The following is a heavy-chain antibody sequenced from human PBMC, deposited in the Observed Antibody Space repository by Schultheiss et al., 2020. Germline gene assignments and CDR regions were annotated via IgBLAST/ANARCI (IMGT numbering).Heavy chain of an antibody. D-gene: IGHD6-13*01. CDR2: ISSSSSYI. V-gene: IGHV3-21*01. Sequence: GESLKISCAASGFTFSSNYMSWVRQAPGKGLEWVSSISSSSSYIYYADSVKGRFTISRDNAKNSLYLQMNSLRAEDTAVYYCARGAGRQQLVDNWFDPWGQGTLVTVSS. CDR3: ARGAGRQQLVDNWFDP. J-gene: IGHJ5*02. CDR1: GFTFSSNY.